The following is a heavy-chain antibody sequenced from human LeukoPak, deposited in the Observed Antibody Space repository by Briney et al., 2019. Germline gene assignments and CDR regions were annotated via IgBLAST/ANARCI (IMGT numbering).Heavy chain of an antibody. V-gene: IGHV5-10-1*01. D-gene: IGHD6-13*01. J-gene: IGHJ4*02. CDR2: IDPSDSYT. CDR3: GRQDIAAAGLALDY. Sequence: GESLKISCKGSGYNFXXXXISWVRQMTGKXXXXXXRIDPSDSYTNYSPSFQGHVTISADKSVTTVYLQWSILKASDTAMYYCGRQDIAAAGLALDYWGQGTLVTVSS. CDR1: GYNFXXXX.